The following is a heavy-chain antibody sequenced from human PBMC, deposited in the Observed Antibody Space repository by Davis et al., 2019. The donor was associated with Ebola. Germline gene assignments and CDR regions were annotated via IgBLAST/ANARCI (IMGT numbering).Heavy chain of an antibody. CDR2: ISGSGGST. CDR3: AKVGGYCSGGSCYSGSDY. CDR1: GFTFSSYA. Sequence: GESLKISCAASGFTFSSYAMSWVRQAPGKGLEWVSAISGSGGSTYYADSVKGRFTISRDNSKNTLYLQMNSLRAEDTAVYYCAKVGGYCSGGSCYSGSDYWGQGTLVTVSS. D-gene: IGHD2-15*01. V-gene: IGHV3-23*01. J-gene: IGHJ4*02.